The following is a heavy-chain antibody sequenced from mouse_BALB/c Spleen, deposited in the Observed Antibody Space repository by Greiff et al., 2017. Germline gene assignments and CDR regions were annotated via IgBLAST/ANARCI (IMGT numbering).Heavy chain of an antibody. CDR1: SYTFTDYA. CDR2: ISTYYGNT. V-gene: IGHV1-67*01. CDR3: ARGRVRRVGYYAMDY. Sequence: VQLQQSGPELVRPGVSVKISCKGSSYTFTDYAMHWVKQSHAKSLEWIGVISTYYGNTNYNQKFKGKATMTVDKSSSTAYMELARLTSEDSAVYYCARGRVRRVGYYAMDYWGQGTSVTVSS. J-gene: IGHJ4*01. D-gene: IGHD2-14*01.